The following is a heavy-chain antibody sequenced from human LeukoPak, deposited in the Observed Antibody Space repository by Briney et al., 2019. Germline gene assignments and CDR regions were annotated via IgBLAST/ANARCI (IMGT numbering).Heavy chain of an antibody. Sequence: PGGSLRLSCAASGFTFSSYSMNWVRQAPGKGLEWVSYISSSSTIYYADSVKGRFTISRDNAKNSLYLQMNSLRDEDTAVYYCARDQFTMVRGDYYYGMDVWGQGTTVTVSS. J-gene: IGHJ6*02. CDR2: ISSSSTI. D-gene: IGHD3-10*01. CDR3: ARDQFTMVRGDYYYGMDV. V-gene: IGHV3-48*02. CDR1: GFTFSSYS.